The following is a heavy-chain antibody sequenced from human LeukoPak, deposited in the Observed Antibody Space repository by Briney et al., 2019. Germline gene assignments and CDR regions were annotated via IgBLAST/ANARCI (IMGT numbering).Heavy chain of an antibody. V-gene: IGHV1-69*04. CDR2: IIPIFGIA. D-gene: IGHD2-15*01. CDR1: GGTFSSYA. J-gene: IGHJ4*02. Sequence: SVKVSCKASGGTFSSYAISWVRQAPGQGLEWMGRIIPIFGIANYAQKFQGRVTITADKSTSTAYMELSSLRSEDTAVYYCARENCSGGSCYSEGDYFDYWGQGTLVTVSS. CDR3: ARENCSGGSCYSEGDYFDY.